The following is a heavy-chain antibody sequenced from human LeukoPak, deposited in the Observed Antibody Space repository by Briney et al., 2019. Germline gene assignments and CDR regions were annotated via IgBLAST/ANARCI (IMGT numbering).Heavy chain of an antibody. CDR1: GFTFSDYY. Sequence: GGSLRLSCAASGFTFSDYYMSWIRQAPGKGLEWVSYISSSGSTIYYADSVKGRFTISRDNAENSLYLQMNSLRAEDTALYYCARDSYSGSYSYFDYWGQGTLVTVSS. D-gene: IGHD1-26*01. J-gene: IGHJ4*02. CDR2: ISSSGSTI. CDR3: ARDSYSGSYSYFDY. V-gene: IGHV3-11*01.